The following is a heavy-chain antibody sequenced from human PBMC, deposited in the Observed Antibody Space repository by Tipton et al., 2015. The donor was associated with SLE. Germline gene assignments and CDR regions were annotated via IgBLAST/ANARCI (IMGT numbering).Heavy chain of an antibody. D-gene: IGHD3-10*02. J-gene: IGHJ4*02. V-gene: IGHV1-18*01. CDR2: ISTKNGDT. Sequence: QLVQSGAEVKKPGSSVKVSCKASGGAFRGYGISWVRQAPGQGLEWMGWISTKNGDTKYAQRFQGRVSMTTDTSTSTTYMALRSPRSDDTAIYYCARECSGTGCLDYWGQGTLVTVSS. CDR3: ARECSGTGCLDY. CDR1: GGAFRGYG.